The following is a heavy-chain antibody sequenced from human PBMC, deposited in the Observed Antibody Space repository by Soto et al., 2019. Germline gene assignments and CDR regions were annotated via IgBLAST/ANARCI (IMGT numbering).Heavy chain of an antibody. CDR3: AKATSDWYYFDY. V-gene: IGHV3-23*01. CDR2: ISGSGGST. D-gene: IGHD2-21*01. J-gene: IGHJ4*02. CDR1: GFTFSSYA. Sequence: GGSLRLSCAASGFTFSSYAMSWVRQAPGKGLEWVSAISGSGGSTYYADSVKGRFTISRDNSKDTLYLQMNSLRAEDTAVYYCAKATSDWYYFDYWGQGTLVTVSS.